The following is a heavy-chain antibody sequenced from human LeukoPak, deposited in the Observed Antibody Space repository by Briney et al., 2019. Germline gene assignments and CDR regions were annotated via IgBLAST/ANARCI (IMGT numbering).Heavy chain of an antibody. Sequence: PSETLSLTCTVSGASVNSKTYYWTWIRQPAGKGLEWIGRIYSTGSTTYNPSLKSRVTISIDASKNQFSLTLTSVTAADTALYYCARDGHSNDWTFFDSWGQGTLVTVSS. CDR3: ARDGHSNDWTFFDS. V-gene: IGHV4-61*02. J-gene: IGHJ4*02. CDR2: IYSTGST. D-gene: IGHD6-19*01. CDR1: GASVNSKTYY.